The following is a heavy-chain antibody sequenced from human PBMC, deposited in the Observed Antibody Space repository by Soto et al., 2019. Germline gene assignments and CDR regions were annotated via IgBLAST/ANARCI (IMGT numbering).Heavy chain of an antibody. CDR2: ISSSSSTI. CDR3: ARDALMGDSSCDY. J-gene: IGHJ4*02. CDR1: GFTFSSYS. Sequence: EVQLVESGGGLVQPGGSLRLSCAASGFTFSSYSMNWVRQAPGKGLEWVSYISSSSSTIYYADSVKGRFTISRDNAKNSLYLQINSLRDEYTAVYYCARDALMGDSSCDYWGQGTLVTVSS. D-gene: IGHD3-16*01. V-gene: IGHV3-48*02.